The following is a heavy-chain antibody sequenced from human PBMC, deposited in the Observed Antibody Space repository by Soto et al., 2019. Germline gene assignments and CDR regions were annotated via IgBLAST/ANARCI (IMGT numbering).Heavy chain of an antibody. CDR3: ARVGPWVPYYYDSSPYTFENWFDP. J-gene: IGHJ5*02. D-gene: IGHD3-22*01. CDR1: GDSMTSSSYY. CDR2: IYYSERTSYNSGST. V-gene: IGHV4-39*01. Sequence: SETLSLTCTVSGDSMTSSSYYWGWIRQPPGKGLEWIGSIYYSERTSYNSGSTYYSPSLKSRVTISGDTSKSQFSLILNSVTAADTAVYYCARVGPWVPYYYDSSPYTFENWFDPWGQGTLVTVSS.